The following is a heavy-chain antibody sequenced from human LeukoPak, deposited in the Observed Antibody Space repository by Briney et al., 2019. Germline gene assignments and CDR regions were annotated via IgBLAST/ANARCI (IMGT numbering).Heavy chain of an antibody. Sequence: GASVKVSCKASGYTFTGYYMHWVRQAPGQGLEWMGWINPNSGSTNYAQKFQGRVTMTRGTSISTAYMELSRLRSDDTAVYYCARSGYSYGSTFDYWGQGTLVTVSS. V-gene: IGHV1-2*02. CDR1: GYTFTGYY. CDR2: INPNSGST. CDR3: ARSGYSYGSTFDY. J-gene: IGHJ4*02. D-gene: IGHD5-18*01.